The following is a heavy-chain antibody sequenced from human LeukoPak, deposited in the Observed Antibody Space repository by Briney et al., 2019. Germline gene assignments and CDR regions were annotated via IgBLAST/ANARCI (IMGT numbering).Heavy chain of an antibody. Sequence: ASVKVSCKASGYTFTDYWMHWVRQAPGQGLEWMGWIHPNSGGTNYAQKFQGRVTMTRDTSISTAYMELSRLSSDDTAVYYCARLAVGNDAWGQGTLVTVSS. CDR2: IHPNSGGT. D-gene: IGHD6-19*01. J-gene: IGHJ4*02. CDR1: GYTFTDYW. V-gene: IGHV1-2*02. CDR3: ARLAVGNDA.